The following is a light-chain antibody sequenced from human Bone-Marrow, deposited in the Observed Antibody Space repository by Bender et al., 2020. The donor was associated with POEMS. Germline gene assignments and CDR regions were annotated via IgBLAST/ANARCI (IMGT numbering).Light chain of an antibody. J-gene: IGLJ2*01. CDR2: DVS. CDR1: RSDVGGYAY. Sequence: QSALTQPPSASGSPGQSITISCTETRSDVGGYAYVSWYQEHPGKAPKLMIYDVSNRPSGVSDRFSGSKSGNTASLTISGLRPEDEADYYCSSYTNSDTPVLFGGGTKLTVL. V-gene: IGLV2-14*03. CDR3: SSYTNSDTPVL.